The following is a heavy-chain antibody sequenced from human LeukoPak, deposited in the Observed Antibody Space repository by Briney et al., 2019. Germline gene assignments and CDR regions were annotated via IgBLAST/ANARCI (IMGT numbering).Heavy chain of an antibody. Sequence: GASVKVSCKASGYTFTSYGISWVRQAPGQGLEWMGWISAYNGNTNYAQKLQGRVTMTTDTSTSTAYMELRSLRSDDTAVYYCARASRIAVAGTFDYWGQGTLVTVSS. D-gene: IGHD6-19*01. CDR1: GYTFTSYG. CDR3: ARASRIAVAGTFDY. V-gene: IGHV1-18*01. CDR2: ISAYNGNT. J-gene: IGHJ4*02.